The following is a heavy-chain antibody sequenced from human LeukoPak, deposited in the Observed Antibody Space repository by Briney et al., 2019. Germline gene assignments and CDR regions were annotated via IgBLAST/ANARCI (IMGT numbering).Heavy chain of an antibody. CDR3: AARWGVTTFSDY. CDR2: ISGSDGST. V-gene: IGHV3-23*01. Sequence: GGSLRLSCAASGFTFSSYAMSWVRQAPGKGLEWVSAISGSDGSTYYADSVKGRFTISRDNSKNTLYLQMNSLRAEDTAVYYCAARWGVTTFSDYWGQGTLVTVSS. J-gene: IGHJ4*02. D-gene: IGHD4-17*01. CDR1: GFTFSSYA.